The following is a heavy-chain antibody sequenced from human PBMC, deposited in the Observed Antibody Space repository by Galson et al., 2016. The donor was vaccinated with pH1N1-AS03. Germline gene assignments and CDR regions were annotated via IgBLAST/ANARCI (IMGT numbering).Heavy chain of an antibody. V-gene: IGHV3-74*01. CDR3: ANGRGSWYGPYNWFDP. CDR2: ISGDGSVT. J-gene: IGHJ5*02. Sequence: SLRLSCAASGLTFSSYWMHWVRQVPGKGLEWVSAISGDGSVTHYADSVKGRFTISRDNSKSTLYLQMSSMRAEDTAVYYCANGRGSWYGPYNWFDPWGQGTLVAVSS. D-gene: IGHD6-13*01. CDR1: GLTFSSYW.